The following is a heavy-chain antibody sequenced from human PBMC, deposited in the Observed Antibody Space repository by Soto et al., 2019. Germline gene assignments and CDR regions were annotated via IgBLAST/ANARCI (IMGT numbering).Heavy chain of an antibody. V-gene: IGHV1-8*01. CDR1: GYTFTHYD. J-gene: IGHJ5*02. Sequence: QVQLLQSGAEVKKPGASVKVSCKASGYTFTHYDINWVRQAPGHGLEWMGSMNPNSGNTAFAQKFQGRVTMTRNTSINSAYLDVRSLTSEDTAAYYCARARDYGDTGRWFDPWGQGTLVTVSS. D-gene: IGHD4-17*01. CDR2: MNPNSGNT. CDR3: ARARDYGDTGRWFDP.